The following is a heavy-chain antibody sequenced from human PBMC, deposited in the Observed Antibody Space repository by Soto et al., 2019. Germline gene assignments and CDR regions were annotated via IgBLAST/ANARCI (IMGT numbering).Heavy chain of an antibody. CDR1: GFTFSSYA. Sequence: GGSLRLSCAASGFTFSSYAMSWVRQAPGKGLEWVSAISGSGGSTYYADSVKGRFTISRDNSKNTLYLQMNSLRAEDTAVYYCAKSFVDIVVVPAAIFYYYYGMDVLGQGTTVTVSS. CDR3: AKSFVDIVVVPAAIFYYYYGMDV. J-gene: IGHJ6*02. D-gene: IGHD2-2*02. V-gene: IGHV3-23*01. CDR2: ISGSGGST.